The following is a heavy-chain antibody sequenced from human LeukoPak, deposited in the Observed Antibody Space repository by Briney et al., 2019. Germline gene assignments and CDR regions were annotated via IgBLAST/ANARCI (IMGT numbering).Heavy chain of an antibody. Sequence: GASVRVSCTASGYSFGDYYMHWVRQAPGQGLEWMGWIKPNSGDTRSAQTFKGRLTITRDTAISTAYMELSSLRYDDTAVYYCARDCGYGLKASNWFDPWGQGTLVTVSS. V-gene: IGHV1-2*02. CDR1: GYSFGDYY. CDR3: ARDCGYGLKASNWFDP. D-gene: IGHD6-25*01. J-gene: IGHJ5*02. CDR2: IKPNSGDT.